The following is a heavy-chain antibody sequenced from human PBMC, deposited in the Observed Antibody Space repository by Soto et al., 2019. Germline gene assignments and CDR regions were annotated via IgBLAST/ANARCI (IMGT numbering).Heavy chain of an antibody. CDR2: ISSSSSTI. J-gene: IGHJ5*02. CDR1: GFTFSSYI. V-gene: IGHV3-48*01. Sequence: PGGSLRLSCAASGFTFSSYIMNWVRQAPGKGLEWVSYISSSSSTIYYADSVKGRFTISRDNAKNSLYLQMNSLRAEGTAVYYCARERGYSGYDSGWFDPWGQGTLVNVSS. D-gene: IGHD5-12*01. CDR3: ARERGYSGYDSGWFDP.